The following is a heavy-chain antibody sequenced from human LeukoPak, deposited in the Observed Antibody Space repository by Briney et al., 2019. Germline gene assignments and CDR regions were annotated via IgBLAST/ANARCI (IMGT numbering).Heavy chain of an antibody. Sequence: PGGSLSLSCAASGFTFSNTWMSWVRQAPGKGLEWVGRIKSKTDGGTTDYAAPVKGRFTISRDDSKNTLYLQMNSLKTEDTAVYYCTTGVWSGDFDYWGQGTLVTVSS. CDR3: TTGVWSGDFDY. CDR2: IKSKTDGGTT. CDR1: GFTFSNTW. V-gene: IGHV3-15*01. J-gene: IGHJ4*02. D-gene: IGHD3-16*01.